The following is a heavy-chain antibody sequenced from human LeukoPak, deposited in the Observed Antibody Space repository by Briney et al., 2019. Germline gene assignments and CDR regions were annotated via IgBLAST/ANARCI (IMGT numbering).Heavy chain of an antibody. J-gene: IGHJ6*03. CDR3: ARGYSSSRNYYYYYYYMDV. Sequence: SVKVSCKASGGTFSSYAISWVRQAPGQGLEWMGGIIPMFGTANYAQKFQGRVTITADESTSTAYMELSSLRSEDTAVYYCARGYSSSRNYYYYYYYMDVWGEGTTVTVSS. CDR1: GGTFSSYA. CDR2: IIPMFGTA. D-gene: IGHD6-13*01. V-gene: IGHV1-69*01.